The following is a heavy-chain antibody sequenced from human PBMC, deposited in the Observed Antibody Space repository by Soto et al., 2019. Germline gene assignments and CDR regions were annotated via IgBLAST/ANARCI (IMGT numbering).Heavy chain of an antibody. CDR1: GFTVSDNY. V-gene: IGHV3-53*02. CDR3: ARGYPTYGNGLDV. J-gene: IGHJ6*02. Sequence: EVQLVETGGGLIQPGGSLRLSCAASGFTVSDNYMNWVRQAPGKGLEWVSVIYSGGSTYYTDSVKGRFTISRDNSKNTLYLQKNSVRAEDAAVYYCARGYPTYGNGLDVWGQGTPVTVSS. D-gene: IGHD3-10*01. CDR2: IYSGGST.